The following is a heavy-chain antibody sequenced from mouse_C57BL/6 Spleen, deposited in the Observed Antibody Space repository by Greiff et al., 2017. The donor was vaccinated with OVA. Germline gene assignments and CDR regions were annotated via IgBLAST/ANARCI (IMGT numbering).Heavy chain of an antibody. CDR1: GFNIKDDY. CDR2: IDPENGDT. D-gene: IGHD2-5*01. J-gene: IGHJ2*01. CDR3: TPHSKGY. V-gene: IGHV14-4*01. Sequence: EVKLEESGAELVRPGASVKLSCTASGFNIKDDYMHWVKQRPEQGLEWIGWIDPENGDTEYASKFQGKATITADTSSNTAYLQLSSLTSEDTAVYYCTPHSKGYWGQGTTLTVSS.